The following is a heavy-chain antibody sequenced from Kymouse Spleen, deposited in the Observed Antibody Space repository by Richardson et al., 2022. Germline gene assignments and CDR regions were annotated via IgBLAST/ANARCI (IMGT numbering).Heavy chain of an antibody. J-gene: IGHJ6*02. V-gene: IGHV1-2*04. D-gene: IGHD1-7*01. CDR3: ARDGTGTYVADGMDV. Sequence: QVQLVQSGAEVKKPGASVKVSCKASGYTFTGYYMHWVRQAPGQGLEWMGWINPNSGGTNYAQKFQGWVTMTRDTSISTAYMELSRLRSDDTAVYYCARDGTGTYVADGMDVWGQGTTVTVSS. CDR2: INPNSGGT. CDR1: GYTFTGYY.